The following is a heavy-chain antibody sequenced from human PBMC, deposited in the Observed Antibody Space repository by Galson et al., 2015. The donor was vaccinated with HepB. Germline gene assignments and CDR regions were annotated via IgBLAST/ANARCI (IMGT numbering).Heavy chain of an antibody. V-gene: IGHV3-33*07. J-gene: IGHJ5*02. CDR1: GFIFSDYG. CDR3: ARDSVAVRPGWFDP. Sequence: SLRLSCAASGFIFSDYGMSWVRQAPGKGLEWVAVIWYDGSKKNYADSVEGRFTISRDNSKNTLFLQMNSLRAEDTAVYYCARDSVAVRPGWFDPWGQGTLVIVSS. D-gene: IGHD6-6*01. CDR2: IWYDGSKK.